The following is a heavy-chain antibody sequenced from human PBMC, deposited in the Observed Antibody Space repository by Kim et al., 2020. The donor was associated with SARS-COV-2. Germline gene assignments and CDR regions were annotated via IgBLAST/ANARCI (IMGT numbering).Heavy chain of an antibody. CDR1: GYTFTSYA. V-gene: IGHV1-3*01. CDR2: INAGNGYT. D-gene: IGHD3-16*01. J-gene: IGHJ4*02. CDR3: AKDWEVWEITPDY. Sequence: ASVKVSCKASGYTFTSYAMHWLRQAPGQRLEWMGWINAGNGYTKYSQKFQGRLTITRDTSASTAYIELSSLTSEDTAVYYCAKDWEVWEITPDYWGQGTPVTVSS.